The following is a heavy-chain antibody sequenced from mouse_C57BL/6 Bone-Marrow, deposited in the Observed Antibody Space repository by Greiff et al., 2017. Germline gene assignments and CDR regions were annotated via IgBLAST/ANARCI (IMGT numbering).Heavy chain of an antibody. CDR2: ISSGSSTI. J-gene: IGHJ3*01. V-gene: IGHV5-17*01. D-gene: IGHD1-1*01. Sequence: DVLLVESGGGLVKPGGSLKLSCAASGFTFSDYGMHWVRQAPEQGLEWVAYISSGSSTIYYADTVKGRFTISRDNSKNTTFLQLTRLRSEDTAVDYWARRGVSRETGWFAVWGKGTMVTVSA. CDR1: GFTFSDYG. CDR3: ARRGVSRETGWFAV.